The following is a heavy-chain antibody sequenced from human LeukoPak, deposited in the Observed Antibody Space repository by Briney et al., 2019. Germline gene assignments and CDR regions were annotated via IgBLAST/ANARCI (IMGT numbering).Heavy chain of an antibody. J-gene: IGHJ4*02. V-gene: IGHV4-34*01. CDR1: GGSFSSYY. CDR2: INHSGRT. CDR3: ARGYCTGGSCYLKFDN. Sequence: PSETLSLTCAVYGGSFSSYYWSWIRQPPGKGLEWIGEINHSGRTNYNPSLKSRVTISVDTSKNQFSLKLTSVTAADTAVYYCARGYCTGGSCYLKFDNWGQGTLVTFSS. D-gene: IGHD2-15*01.